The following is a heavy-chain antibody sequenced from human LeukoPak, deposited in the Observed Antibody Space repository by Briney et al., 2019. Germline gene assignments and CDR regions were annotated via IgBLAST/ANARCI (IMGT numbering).Heavy chain of an antibody. V-gene: IGHV3-53*01. CDR2: IYSGGST. Sequence: GGSLRLSCAASGFTVSRNYMSWVRQAPGKGLEWVSVIYSGGSTYYADSVKGRFTTSRDNSKNTLYLQMNSLRAEATPTYSCARAVDLYYYDSSGYLVWYYWGQGTLVTVSS. J-gene: IGHJ4*02. CDR3: ARAVDLYYYDSSGYLVWYY. D-gene: IGHD3-22*01. CDR1: GFTVSRNY.